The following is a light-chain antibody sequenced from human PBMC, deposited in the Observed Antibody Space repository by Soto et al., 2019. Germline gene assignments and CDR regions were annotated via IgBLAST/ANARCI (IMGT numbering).Light chain of an antibody. J-gene: IGKJ5*01. CDR1: QSISTS. CDR3: HRRFRTPRT. V-gene: IGKV1-39*01. Sequence: DIQMTQSPSSLSASEGDRVTIAFRASQSISTSLNCYQQKPGKAPKVLIYAASSLQRGVPSRFSGSGSGTDFTLTIRRLQPEDVATNNVHRRFRTPRTFSEGTRLEIK. CDR2: AAS.